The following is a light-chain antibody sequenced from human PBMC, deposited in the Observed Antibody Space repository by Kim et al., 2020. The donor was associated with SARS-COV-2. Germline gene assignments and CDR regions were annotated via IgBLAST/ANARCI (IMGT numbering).Light chain of an antibody. CDR1: SSDVGGYNY. J-gene: IGLJ2*01. CDR3: SSYADSNSLL. Sequence: GQSVTISCTGTSSDVGGYNYVSWYLQHPGKAPKLMIYEVTKRPSGVPDRFSGSKSGNTASLTVSGLQAEDEADYYCSSYADSNSLLFGGGTQLTV. CDR2: EVT. V-gene: IGLV2-8*01.